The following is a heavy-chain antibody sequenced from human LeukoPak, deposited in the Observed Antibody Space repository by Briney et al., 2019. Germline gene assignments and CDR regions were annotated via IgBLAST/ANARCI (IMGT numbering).Heavy chain of an antibody. D-gene: IGHD2-2*01. J-gene: IGHJ3*02. CDR1: GYTFIGYY. V-gene: IGHV1-2*04. CDR3: ARAVGRSGTDAFDI. Sequence: ASVKVSCKASGYTFIGYYMHWVRQAPGQGLEWMGWINPNSGGTNYAQKFQGWVTMTRDTSISTAYMELSRLRSDDTAVYCCARAVGRSGTDAFDIWGQGTMVTVSS. CDR2: INPNSGGT.